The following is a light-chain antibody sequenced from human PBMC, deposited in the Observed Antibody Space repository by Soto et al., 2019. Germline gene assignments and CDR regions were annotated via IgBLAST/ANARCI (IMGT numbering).Light chain of an antibody. J-gene: IGLJ3*02. V-gene: IGLV2-8*01. CDR2: EVT. CDR3: LSYAASNNFYFV. Sequence: QSVLTQPPSASGSPGQSVTISCTGTSSDVGGYNYVSWYQQYPGRAPKLMIYEVTKRPSGVPDRFSGSKSGNTASLTVSGLQAEDEADYYFLSYAASNNFYFVFGGGTKVTVL. CDR1: SSDVGGYNY.